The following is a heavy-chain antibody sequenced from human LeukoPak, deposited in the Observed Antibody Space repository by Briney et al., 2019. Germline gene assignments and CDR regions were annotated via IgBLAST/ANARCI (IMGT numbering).Heavy chain of an antibody. V-gene: IGHV3-21*01. J-gene: IGHJ4*02. CDR2: IDTSSNYI. D-gene: IGHD1-26*01. CDR1: GFTFSSYT. CDR3: ARDVRGSYYDY. Sequence: GGSLRLSCAASGFTFSSYTMNWVRQAPGKGLEWVSSIDTSSNYIYYADSLKGRFTISRDDAKNSLYLQMNSLRAEDTAVYYCARDVRGSYYDYWGQGTLVAVSS.